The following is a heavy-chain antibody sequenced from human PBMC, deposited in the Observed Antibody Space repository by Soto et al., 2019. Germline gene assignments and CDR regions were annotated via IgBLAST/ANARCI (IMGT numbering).Heavy chain of an antibody. CDR1: GYTFTSYY. CDR2: INPSGGST. Sequence: GASVKVSCKASGYTFTSYYMHWVRQAPGQGLEWMGIINPSGGSTSYAQKFQGRVTMTRDTSTSTVYMELSSLRSEDTAVYYCARDSLPIVLVPAAINWFDPWGQGTLVTVSS. D-gene: IGHD2-2*01. CDR3: ARDSLPIVLVPAAINWFDP. V-gene: IGHV1-46*01. J-gene: IGHJ5*02.